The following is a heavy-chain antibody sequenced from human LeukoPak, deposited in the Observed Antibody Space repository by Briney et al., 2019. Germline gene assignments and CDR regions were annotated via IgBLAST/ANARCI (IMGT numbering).Heavy chain of an antibody. CDR1: GGTFSSYA. D-gene: IGHD2-8*01. Sequence: SVKVSCKASGGTFSSYAISWVRQAPGQGLEWMGRIIPIDGVENYAQKFQGRVTITADKLTSTAYMELSSLRSEDTAVYYCARALDCTNGVCFGDDAFDIWGQGTMVTVSS. J-gene: IGHJ3*02. V-gene: IGHV1-69*04. CDR3: ARALDCTNGVCFGDDAFDI. CDR2: IIPIDGVE.